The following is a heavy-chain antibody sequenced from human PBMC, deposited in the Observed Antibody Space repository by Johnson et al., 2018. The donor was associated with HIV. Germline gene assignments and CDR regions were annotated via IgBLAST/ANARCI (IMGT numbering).Heavy chain of an antibody. CDR3: ARGIQPDAFDI. V-gene: IGHV3-53*01. D-gene: IGHD2-2*01. CDR1: GFTFDDYA. J-gene: IGHJ3*02. CDR2: IYSGGST. Sequence: MQLVESGGGLVQPGGSLRLSCAASGFTFDDYAMHWVRQAPGKGLEWVSVIYSGGSTYYADSVKGRFTISRDNSKNTLYVQMNSLRAEDTAVYYCARGIQPDAFDIWGQGTMVTVSS.